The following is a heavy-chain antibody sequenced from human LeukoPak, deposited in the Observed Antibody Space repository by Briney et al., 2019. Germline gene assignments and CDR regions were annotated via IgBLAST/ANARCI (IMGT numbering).Heavy chain of an antibody. CDR2: VIPLFGAS. CDR3: ARGPSDDYGDYNAFDV. J-gene: IGHJ3*01. CDR1: GGTPRRYV. Sequence: SVKVSCKASGGTPRRYVISWVRQAPGQGLEWMGGVIPLFGASNYAQKFQDRITITADEGKRTADVELSGLRSEDTALYFCARGPSDDYGDYNAFDVWGQGTMVTVSS. V-gene: IGHV1-69*01. D-gene: IGHD4-17*01.